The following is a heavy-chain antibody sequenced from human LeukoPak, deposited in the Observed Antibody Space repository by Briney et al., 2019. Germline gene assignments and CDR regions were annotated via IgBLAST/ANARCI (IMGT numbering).Heavy chain of an antibody. V-gene: IGHV4-59*08. Sequence: SETRSLTCTVSAGSVTSHYWSWIRHPPGNGLEWIEYISYSGNTNYSPSLKSRVTISVDTSKNQFSLKLSSVTAADTVVYYCASGYSYGQFDYWGQGTLVTVSS. CDR2: ISYSGNT. D-gene: IGHD5-18*01. CDR3: ASGYSYGQFDY. CDR1: AGSVTSHY. J-gene: IGHJ4*02.